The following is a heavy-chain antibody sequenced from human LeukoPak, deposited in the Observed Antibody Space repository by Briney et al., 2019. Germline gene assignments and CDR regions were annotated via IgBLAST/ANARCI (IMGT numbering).Heavy chain of an antibody. CDR3: ARHGLSIAAPGRWFDP. Sequence: PSETLSLTCAVYGGSFSGYYWSWIRQPPGKGLEWIGEINHSGSTNYKPSLKSRVTISVGTSKNQFSLKLSSVTAADTAVYYCARHGLSIAAPGRWFDPWGQGTLVTVSS. J-gene: IGHJ5*02. V-gene: IGHV4-34*01. CDR1: GGSFSGYY. CDR2: INHSGST. D-gene: IGHD6-6*01.